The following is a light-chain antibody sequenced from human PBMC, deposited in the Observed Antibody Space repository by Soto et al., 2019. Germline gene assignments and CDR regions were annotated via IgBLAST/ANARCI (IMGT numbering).Light chain of an antibody. CDR2: AAS. Sequence: DIQMTQFPSSLSASVGDRVTITCRASQSISSYLNWYQQKPVKAPKLLIYAASSLQSGVPSRFSGSGSGTDFTLTISSLQPEDSALYYCLQHNIYPLTFGGGAEV. V-gene: IGKV1-39*01. J-gene: IGKJ4*01. CDR1: QSISSY. CDR3: LQHNIYPLT.